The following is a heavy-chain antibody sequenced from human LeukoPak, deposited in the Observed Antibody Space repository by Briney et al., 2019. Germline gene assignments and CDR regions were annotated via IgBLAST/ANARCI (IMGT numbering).Heavy chain of an antibody. CDR3: ARQWGLVVVPAAIDY. D-gene: IGHD2-2*01. V-gene: IGHV4-59*08. J-gene: IGHJ4*02. CDR2: IYYSGST. CDR1: GGSISSYY. Sequence: SETLSLTCTVSGGSISSYYWSWIRQPPGKGLEWIGYIYYSGSTYYNPSLKSRVTISVDTSKNQFSLKLSSVTAADTAVYYCARQWGLVVVPAAIDYWGQGTLVTVSS.